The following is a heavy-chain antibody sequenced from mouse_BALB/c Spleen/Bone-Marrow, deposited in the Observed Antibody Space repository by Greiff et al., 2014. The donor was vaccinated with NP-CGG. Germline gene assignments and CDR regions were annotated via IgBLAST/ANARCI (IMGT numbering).Heavy chain of an antibody. CDR3: AIYYGNYYAMDY. CDR2: IDPANGNT. J-gene: IGHJ4*01. D-gene: IGHD2-1*01. Sequence: VQLQQSGAELVKPGASVKLSCTASGFDIKDTYMHWVKQRPEQGLEWIGRIDPANGNTKYDPKFQGKATITADTSSNTAYLQLSSLTSEDTAVYYCAIYYGNYYAMDYWGQGTSVTVSS. CDR1: GFDIKDTY. V-gene: IGHV14-3*02.